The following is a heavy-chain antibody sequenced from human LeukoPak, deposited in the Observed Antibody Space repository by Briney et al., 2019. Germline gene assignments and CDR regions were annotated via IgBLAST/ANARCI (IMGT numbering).Heavy chain of an antibody. Sequence: GGSLRLSCAASGFTFSGSAMHWVRQASGKGLEWVGRIRSKANSYATAYAASVKGRFTISRDDSKNTAYLQMNSLKTEDTAVYYCTTEPDLRYFDWLGANWFDPWGQGTLVTVSS. CDR3: TTEPDLRYFDWLGANWFDP. CDR1: GFTFSGSA. D-gene: IGHD3-9*01. J-gene: IGHJ5*02. CDR2: IRSKANSYAT. V-gene: IGHV3-73*01.